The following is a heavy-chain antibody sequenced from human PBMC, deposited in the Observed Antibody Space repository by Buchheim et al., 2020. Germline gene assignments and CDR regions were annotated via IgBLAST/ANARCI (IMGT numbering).Heavy chain of an antibody. V-gene: IGHV3-48*03. CDR3: VRPEGDGGKAGLDL. CDR1: GFSFSTYD. J-gene: IGHJ4*02. D-gene: IGHD4-23*01. Sequence: EVQLVESGGGLVQPGGSLRLSCAASGFSFSTYDMHWVRQTPGKGLEWVSHISSRGDIIFYAGSVGGRFTISRDNAQTSLYLQMDSLRGEDAGVYYCVRPEGDGGKAGLDLWGPET. CDR2: ISSRGDII.